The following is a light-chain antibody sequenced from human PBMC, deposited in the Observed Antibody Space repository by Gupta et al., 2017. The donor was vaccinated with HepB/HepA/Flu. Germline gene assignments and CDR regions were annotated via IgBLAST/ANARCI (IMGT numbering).Light chain of an antibody. V-gene: IGLV3-21*02. CDR3: QVWDTSSDHVI. CDR1: NIGSKS. CDR2: DNY. J-gene: IGLJ2*01. Sequence: SYVLTQPPSVSVAPRLTARIPWEGNNIGSKSVHWYQQKPGQAPVLVVYDNYDRPSGIPERFSGSNCGSTATLTISRVEAGDEADFYCQVWDTSSDHVIFGGGTKLTVL.